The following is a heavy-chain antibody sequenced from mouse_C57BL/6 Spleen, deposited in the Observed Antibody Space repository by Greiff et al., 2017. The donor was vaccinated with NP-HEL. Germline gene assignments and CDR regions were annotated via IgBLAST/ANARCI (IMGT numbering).Heavy chain of an antibody. CDR3: TTGATYYSNWFAY. J-gene: IGHJ3*01. V-gene: IGHV14-1*01. D-gene: IGHD2-5*01. CDR2: IDPEDGDT. Sequence: VQLQQSGAELVRPGASVKLSCTASGFNIKDYYMHWVKQRPEQGLEWIGRIDPEDGDTEYAPKFQGKATMTADTSSNTAYLQLSSLTSEDTAVYYCTTGATYYSNWFAYWGQGTLVTVSA. CDR1: GFNIKDYY.